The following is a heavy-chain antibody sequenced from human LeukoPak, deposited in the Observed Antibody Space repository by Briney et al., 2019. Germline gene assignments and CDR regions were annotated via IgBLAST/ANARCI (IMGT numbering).Heavy chain of an antibody. D-gene: IGHD3-10*01. J-gene: IGHJ5*02. CDR2: IYYSGST. Sequence: SETLSLTCTVSGGSISSYYWSWIRQPPGKGLEWIGYIYYSGSTNYNPSLKSRVTISVDTSKNQFSLKLSSVTAADTAVYYCARWPYGGYYYGSGSYSFSGWFDPWGQGTLVTVSS. CDR3: ARWPYGGYYYGSGSYSFSGWFDP. V-gene: IGHV4-59*01. CDR1: GGSISSYY.